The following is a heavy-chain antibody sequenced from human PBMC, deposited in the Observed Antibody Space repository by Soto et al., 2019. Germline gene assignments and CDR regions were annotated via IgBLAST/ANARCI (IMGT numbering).Heavy chain of an antibody. V-gene: IGHV4-4*02. J-gene: IGHJ4*02. D-gene: IGHD1-26*01. CDR3: ANDRSSYGRSFDS. Sequence: QVQLQESGPGVLKPSGTLSLTCAVSGGSVSSDYWWSWVRLPPGKGLGWVGEIYHSGRTNYNPSLKSRDPISLDKSKNQLSLMFSSVTAADTALYYCANDRSSYGRSFDSWGQGTLVTVSS. CDR2: IYHSGRT. CDR1: GGSVSSDYW.